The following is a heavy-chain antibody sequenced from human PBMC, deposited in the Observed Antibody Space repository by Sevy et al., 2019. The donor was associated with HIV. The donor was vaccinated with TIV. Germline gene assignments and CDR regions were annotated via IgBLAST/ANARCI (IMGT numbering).Heavy chain of an antibody. J-gene: IGHJ6*03. Sequence: ASVKVSCKASGYTFTSYDINWVRQATGQGLEWMGWMNPNSGNTGYAQKFQGRVTMTRNTSISTAYMELSSLRSEDTAVYYCARVMTGGWYYYYYYMDVWGKGTTVTVSS. V-gene: IGHV1-8*01. CDR2: MNPNSGNT. CDR3: ARVMTGGWYYYYYYMDV. D-gene: IGHD6-19*01. CDR1: GYTFTSYD.